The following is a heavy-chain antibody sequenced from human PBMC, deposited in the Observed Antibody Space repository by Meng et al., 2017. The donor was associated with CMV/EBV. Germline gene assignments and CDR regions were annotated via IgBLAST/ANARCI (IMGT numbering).Heavy chain of an antibody. D-gene: IGHD2-8*01. V-gene: IGHV1-46*02. CDR3: ARVPAYCTNGVCPATCDY. J-gene: IGHJ4*02. Sequence: TFNSYYMHWVRQAPGQGLEWMRIINPSGGSKSYAQKCQGRVTMTRDTSTSTVYMELSSLRSEDTAVYYCARVPAYCTNGVCPATCDYWGQGTLVTVSS. CDR2: INPSGGSK. CDR1: TFNSYY.